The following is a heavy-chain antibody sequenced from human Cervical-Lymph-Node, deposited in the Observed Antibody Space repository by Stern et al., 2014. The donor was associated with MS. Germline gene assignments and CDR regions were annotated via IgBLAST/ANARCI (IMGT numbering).Heavy chain of an antibody. CDR1: GGSISNTNW. V-gene: IGHV4-4*02. CDR3: ARVDSGYNWFDY. CDR2: IYHSGTT. D-gene: IGHD5-12*01. Sequence: VQLLESGPGLVKPSGTLSLTCAVSGGSISNTNWWGWVRQTPGMGLEWIGEIYHSGTTNFSPSLKSRLTMSIDKSKNQFSLELKSVTAADTAVYYCARVDSGYNWFDYWGQGTLVTVSS. J-gene: IGHJ4*02.